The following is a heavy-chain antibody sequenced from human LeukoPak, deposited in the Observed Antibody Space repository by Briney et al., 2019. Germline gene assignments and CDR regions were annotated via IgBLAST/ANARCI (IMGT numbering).Heavy chain of an antibody. CDR2: ISGSGGST. CDR1: GFTFSSYA. J-gene: IGHJ4*02. Sequence: GGSLRLSCAASGFTFSSYAMSWVRQAPGKGLEWVSAISGSGGSTYYADSVKGRFTISRDNSKNTLYLQMNNLRAEDTAVYYCAKEPPLFCGGDCYSVVNPFVFDYWGQGTLVTVSS. D-gene: IGHD2-21*02. CDR3: AKEPPLFCGGDCYSVVNPFVFDY. V-gene: IGHV3-23*01.